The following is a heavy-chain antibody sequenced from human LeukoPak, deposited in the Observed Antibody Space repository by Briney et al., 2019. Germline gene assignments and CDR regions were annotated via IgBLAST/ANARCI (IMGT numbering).Heavy chain of an antibody. CDR2: ISSSGSAI. Sequence: GGSLRLSCAASGFTFSDYYMSWIRQAPGKGLEWVSYISSSGSAIYYADSVKGRFTISRDNAKNSLYLQMNSLRAEDTAVYYCARAHGDYRHYYYYYYMDVWGKGTTVTVSS. V-gene: IGHV3-11*04. CDR1: GFTFSDYY. D-gene: IGHD4-17*01. CDR3: ARAHGDYRHYYYYYYMDV. J-gene: IGHJ6*03.